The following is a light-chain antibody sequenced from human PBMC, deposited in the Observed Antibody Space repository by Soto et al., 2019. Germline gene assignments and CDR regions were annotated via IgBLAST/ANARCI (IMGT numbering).Light chain of an antibody. V-gene: IGLV2-14*03. CDR2: EVT. Sequence: QSVLTQPASVSGSPGQSITISCTGTSSDVGGYNYVSWYQQHPGKAPKLIIYEVTNRPSGVSNRFSGSKSDSTASLTIAGLQSEDEAEYYCSSFTNTTTRVFGTVKKVTV. CDR1: SSDVGGYNY. CDR3: SSFTNTTTRV. J-gene: IGLJ1*01.